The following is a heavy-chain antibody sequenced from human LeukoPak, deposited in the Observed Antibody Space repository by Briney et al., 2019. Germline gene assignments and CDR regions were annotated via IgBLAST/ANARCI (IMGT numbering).Heavy chain of an antibody. CDR3: ARRYMATSAEDFDY. CDR1: GFTFSGHW. CDR2: DGSST. D-gene: IGHD5-24*01. Sequence: GGSLRLSCAVSGFTFSGHWMFWVRQAPGKGLEWVSSDGSSTGYTDSVKGRFTVSRDNAKNTLYLQMNSLRAEDAAVYYCARRYMATSAEDFDYWGQGTLVTVSS. V-gene: IGHV3-74*01. J-gene: IGHJ4*02.